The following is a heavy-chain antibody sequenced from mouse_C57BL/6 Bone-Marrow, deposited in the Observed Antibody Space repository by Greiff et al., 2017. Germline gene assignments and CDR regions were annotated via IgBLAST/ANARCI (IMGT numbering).Heavy chain of an antibody. CDR3: ARSGGYYRFAY. CDR1: GYTFTSYW. Sequence: QVQLQQPGAELVMPGASVKLSCKASGYTFTSYWMHWVKQRPGQGLEWIGEIDPSDSYTNYNQKFKGKSPLTVDTSSSTAYMQLSSLTSEDSAVYYCARSGGYYRFAYWGQGTLVTVSA. V-gene: IGHV1-69*01. D-gene: IGHD2-3*01. CDR2: IDPSDSYT. J-gene: IGHJ3*01.